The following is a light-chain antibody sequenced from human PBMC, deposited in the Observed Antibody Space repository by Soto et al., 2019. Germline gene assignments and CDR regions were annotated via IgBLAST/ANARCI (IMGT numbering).Light chain of an antibody. Sequence: QPVLTQPPSVSGAPGQRVTISCTGSSSNIGAGYDVRWYQQLPGTAPKLLIYGNSNRPSGVPDRFSGSKSGTSASLAITGLQAEDEADYYCQSYDSSLSGYVFGTGTKVTVL. CDR1: SSNIGAGYD. CDR3: QSYDSSLSGYV. J-gene: IGLJ1*01. CDR2: GNS. V-gene: IGLV1-40*01.